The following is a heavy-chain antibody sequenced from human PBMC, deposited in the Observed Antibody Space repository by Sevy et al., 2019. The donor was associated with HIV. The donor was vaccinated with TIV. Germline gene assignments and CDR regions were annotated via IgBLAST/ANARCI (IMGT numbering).Heavy chain of an antibody. Sequence: ASVKVSCKASGYSFTSYFVYWVRQAPGQGLEWMGMINPIGGSTSSAQKFQGRVTMTRDTSTSTVYMELSSLRSEDTAVYYCARGSGGYSGWFDPWGQGTLVTVSS. CDR2: INPIGGST. J-gene: IGHJ5*02. D-gene: IGHD2-21*02. V-gene: IGHV1-46*01. CDR3: ARGSGGYSGWFDP. CDR1: GYSFTSYF.